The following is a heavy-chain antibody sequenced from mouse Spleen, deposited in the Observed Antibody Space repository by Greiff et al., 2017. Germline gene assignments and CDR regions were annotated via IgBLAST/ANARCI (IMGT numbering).Heavy chain of an antibody. Sequence: EVKLMESGGGLVKPGGSLKLSCAASGFTFSSYTMSWVRQTPAKRLEWVATISSGGGSTYYPDSVKGRFTISRDNARNILYLQMSSLRSEDTAMYYCARRGGNGAMDYWGQGTSVTVSS. D-gene: IGHD1-1*02. CDR1: GFTFSSYT. CDR3: ARRGGNGAMDY. V-gene: IGHV5-9*04. CDR2: ISSGGGST. J-gene: IGHJ4*01.